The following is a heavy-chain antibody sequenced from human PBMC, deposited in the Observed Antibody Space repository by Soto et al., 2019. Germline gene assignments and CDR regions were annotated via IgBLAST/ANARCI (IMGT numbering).Heavy chain of an antibody. J-gene: IGHJ5*02. CDR2: MNPNSGKT. CDR3: ARDRSWFVYGSGP. V-gene: IGHV1-8*01. CDR1: GYTFTNFH. Sequence: QVQLVQSGAEVKKAGASVKVSCKASGYTFTNFHITWVRQATGQGLEWMGWMNPNSGKTGLAEKFQGRVTMTRDTSVSTAYMELSSLKSEDTAVYYCARDRSWFVYGSGPWGQGTLVTVSS. D-gene: IGHD6-13*01.